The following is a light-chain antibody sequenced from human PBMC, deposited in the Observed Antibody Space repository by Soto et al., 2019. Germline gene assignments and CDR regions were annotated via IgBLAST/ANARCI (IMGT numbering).Light chain of an antibody. CDR3: AACDGSLSGLVV. CDR2: RNK. J-gene: IGLJ2*01. CDR1: SSNIGSNY. V-gene: IGLV1-47*01. Sequence: QSVLTQPPSASGTPGQRVTISCSGSSSNIGSNYVYWYQQLPGTAPKLLIYRNKQRPSGVPDRFSGSKSGTSASLAISGLRSEDEADYYCAACDGSLSGLVVFGGGSKLTVL.